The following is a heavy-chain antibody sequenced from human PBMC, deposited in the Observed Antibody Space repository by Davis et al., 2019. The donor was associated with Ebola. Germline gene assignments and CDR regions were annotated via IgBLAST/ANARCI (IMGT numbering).Heavy chain of an antibody. J-gene: IGHJ6*02. V-gene: IGHV1-69*06. CDR2: IIPIFGTA. Sequence: AASVKVSCKASGGTFSSYAISWVRQAPGQGLEWMGGIIPIFGTANYAQKFQGRVTITADKSTSTAYMELSSLRSEDTAVYYCARGGIAVADSYGMDVWGQGTTVTVSS. CDR3: ARGGIAVADSYGMDV. CDR1: GGTFSSYA. D-gene: IGHD6-19*01.